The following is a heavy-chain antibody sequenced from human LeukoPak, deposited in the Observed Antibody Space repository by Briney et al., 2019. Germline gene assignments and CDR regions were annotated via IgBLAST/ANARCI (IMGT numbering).Heavy chain of an antibody. CDR1: GFTFSSYA. CDR3: TRATGYYYYYGMDV. Sequence: GGSLRLSCAASGFTFSSYAMSWVRQAPGKGLEWVSAISGSGGSKYYADSVKGRFTISRDNSKNTLYLQMNSLRAEDTAVYFCTRATGYYYYYGMDVWGQGTTVTVSS. D-gene: IGHD1-26*01. V-gene: IGHV3-23*01. CDR2: ISGSGGSK. J-gene: IGHJ6*02.